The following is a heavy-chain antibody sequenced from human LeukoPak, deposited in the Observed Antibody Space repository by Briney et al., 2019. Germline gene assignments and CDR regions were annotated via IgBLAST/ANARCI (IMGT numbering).Heavy chain of an antibody. J-gene: IGHJ3*02. CDR1: GFTFSSYA. D-gene: IGHD1-26*01. Sequence: GGSLRLTCAASGFTFSSYAMSWVRQPQAEGLELVSAVSVNGSSTYYADSVKSRFTISRDNLKNTLYLQTNSLRAEDTAVYYCAKEVIVDNIWGQGTMVTVSS. CDR2: VSVNGSST. V-gene: IGHV3-23*01. CDR3: AKEVIVDNI.